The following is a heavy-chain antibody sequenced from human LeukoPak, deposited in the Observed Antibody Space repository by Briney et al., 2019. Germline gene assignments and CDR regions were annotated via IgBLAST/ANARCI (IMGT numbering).Heavy chain of an antibody. D-gene: IGHD4-23*01. J-gene: IGHJ4*02. V-gene: IGHV3-30*18. Sequence: PGGSLRLSCAASGFTFSSYGMHWVRQAPGKGLEWVAVISYDGSNKYYADSVKGRFTISRDNSKNTLYLQMNSLRAEDTAVYYCANLYGGIFDYWGQGTLVTVSS. CDR1: GFTFSSYG. CDR2: ISYDGSNK. CDR3: ANLYGGIFDY.